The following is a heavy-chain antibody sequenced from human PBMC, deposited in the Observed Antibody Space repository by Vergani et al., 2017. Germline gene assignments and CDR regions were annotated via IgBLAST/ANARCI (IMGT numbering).Heavy chain of an antibody. D-gene: IGHD5-18*01. CDR3: TRGYKYGYD. J-gene: IGHJ4*02. V-gene: IGHV3-49*04. Sequence: EVQLLESGGDLVQPGGSLRLACITSGFPFHDFGINWVRQAPGKGLEWISLIRTSENGGTSHYAASVAGRFSISRDDSKSVAYLQMDGLKTDDTATYYCTRGYKYGYDWGQGTLVTVSS. CDR1: GFPFHDFG. CDR2: IRTSENGGTS.